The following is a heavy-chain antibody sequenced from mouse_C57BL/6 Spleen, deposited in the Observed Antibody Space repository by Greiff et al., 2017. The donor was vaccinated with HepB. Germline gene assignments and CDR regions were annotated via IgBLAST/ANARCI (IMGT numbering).Heavy chain of an antibody. CDR3: ARKSGSSYGYAMDY. CDR1: GFSLTSYA. Sequence: VKLMESGPGLVAPSQSLSITCTVSGFSLTSYAISWVRQPPGKGLEWLGVIWTGGGTNYNSALKSRLSISKDNSKSQVFLKMNSLQTDDTARYYCARKSGSSYGYAMDYWGQGTSVTVSS. V-gene: IGHV2-9-1*01. D-gene: IGHD1-1*01. J-gene: IGHJ4*01. CDR2: IWTGGGT.